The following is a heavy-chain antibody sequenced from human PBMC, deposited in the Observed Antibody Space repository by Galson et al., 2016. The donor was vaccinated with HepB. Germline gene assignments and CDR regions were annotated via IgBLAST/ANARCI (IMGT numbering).Heavy chain of an antibody. CDR2: ISGRGGRT. CDR1: GFTFSNYA. CDR3: ARAPDCGGSSCYIYYGMDV. J-gene: IGHJ6*02. Sequence: SLRLSCAASGFTFSNYAMSWVRQAPGKGLEWVSGISGRGGRTYYADSVKGRFTLSRDNAKNTLYLEMNSLGAEDTAVYYCARAPDCGGSSCYIYYGMDVWGQGTTVSVSS. D-gene: IGHD2-21*01. V-gene: IGHV3-23*01.